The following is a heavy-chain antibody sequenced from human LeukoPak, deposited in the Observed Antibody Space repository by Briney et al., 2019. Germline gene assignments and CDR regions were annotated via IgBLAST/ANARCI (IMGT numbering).Heavy chain of an antibody. CDR3: ARGPIPPYSGSYQYHDY. CDR2: IYTSGST. D-gene: IGHD1-26*01. J-gene: IGHJ4*02. V-gene: IGHV4-61*02. Sequence: PSETLSLTCTVSGGSISSGSYYWSWIRQPAGKGLEWIGRIYTSGSTSYNPSLKSRLTMSLDTSKNQFSLRLNSVTAADTAVYYCARGPIPPYSGSYQYHDYWGQGTLVTVSS. CDR1: GGSISSGSYY.